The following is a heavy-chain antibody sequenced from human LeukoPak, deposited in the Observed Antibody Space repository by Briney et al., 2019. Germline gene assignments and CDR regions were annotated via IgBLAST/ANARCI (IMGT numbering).Heavy chain of an antibody. J-gene: IGHJ3*02. CDR2: IHYSGST. V-gene: IGHV4-59*01. CDR3: ARVGGAPLGAFDI. D-gene: IGHD3-16*01. Sequence: SETLSLTCSVSGGSISSYYWSWIRQPPGKGLEWIGYIHYSGSTNYNPSLKSRVTISKDMSKNQFSLRLTSVTAADTAVYYCARVGGAPLGAFDIWGQGTMVTVSS. CDR1: GGSISSYY.